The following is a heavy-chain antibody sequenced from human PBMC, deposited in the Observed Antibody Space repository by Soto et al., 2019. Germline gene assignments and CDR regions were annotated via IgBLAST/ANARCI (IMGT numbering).Heavy chain of an antibody. D-gene: IGHD1-7*01. J-gene: IGHJ6*02. V-gene: IGHV3-7*05. Sequence: EVQLVESGGGLVQPGGSLRLSCAASGFIFSNYWMSWVRQAPGKGLEWVANIKQDGSEKHYVDSMKGRFTISRDNAKNSLYLQMNSLRADDTAVYYCARKIKAIMTATGTSNYYYYGMDVWGQGTTVTVSS. CDR2: IKQDGSEK. CDR3: ARKIKAIMTATGTSNYYYYGMDV. CDR1: GFIFSNYW.